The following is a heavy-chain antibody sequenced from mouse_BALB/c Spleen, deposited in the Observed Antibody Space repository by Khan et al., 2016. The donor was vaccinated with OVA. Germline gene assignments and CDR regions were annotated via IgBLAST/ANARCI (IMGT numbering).Heavy chain of an antibody. Sequence: EVQLQESGPGLVKPSQSLSLTCTVTGYSITSDYAWNWIRQFPGNKLEWMAYITYSGSPGHTPSLKSRISITRDTSHNQLLLQLNSVTTEATATYYSARYYCSSYLFFDYWGQGTTLTVSS. D-gene: IGHD1-1*01. V-gene: IGHV3-2*02. CDR3: ARYYCSSYLFFDY. CDR2: ITYSGSP. J-gene: IGHJ2*01. CDR1: GYSITSDYA.